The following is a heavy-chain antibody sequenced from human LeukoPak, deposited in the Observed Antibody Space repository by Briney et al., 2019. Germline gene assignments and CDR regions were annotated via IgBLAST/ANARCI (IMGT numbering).Heavy chain of an antibody. D-gene: IGHD5-18*01. CDR3: ARDLPGGYSYGYEYFQH. V-gene: IGHV3-21*01. CDR1: GFTFSSYS. Sequence: GESLKISCAASGFTFSSYSMNWVRQAPGKGLEWVSSISSSSSYIYYADSVKGRFTISRDNAKNSLYLQMNSLRAEDTAVYYCARDLPGGYSYGYEYFQHWGQGTLVTVSS. CDR2: ISSSSSYI. J-gene: IGHJ1*01.